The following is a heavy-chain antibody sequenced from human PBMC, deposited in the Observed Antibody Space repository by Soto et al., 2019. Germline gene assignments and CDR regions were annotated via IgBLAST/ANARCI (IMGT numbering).Heavy chain of an antibody. CDR2: ISAYNGNT. Sequence: QVQLVQSGAEVKKPGASVKVSCKASGYTFTSYGISWVRQAPGQGLEWMGWISAYNGNTNYAQKLKGRVTMTTDTYTSTAYMELRSLRSDDTAVYYCARDHSSSWYLGEFDYWGQGTLVTVSS. D-gene: IGHD6-13*01. V-gene: IGHV1-18*01. CDR1: GYTFTSYG. J-gene: IGHJ4*02. CDR3: ARDHSSSWYLGEFDY.